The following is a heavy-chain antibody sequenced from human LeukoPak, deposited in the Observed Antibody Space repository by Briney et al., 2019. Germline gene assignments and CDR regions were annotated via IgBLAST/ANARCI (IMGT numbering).Heavy chain of an antibody. CDR2: ISIGGGDT. Sequence: GGSLRLSCAASGFTFSNYAMTWVRQAPGKGLEWVSGISIGGGDTYYADSVKVRFTVSRDNSKNSLYLQMNSLRAEDTAVYYCARAHCSSTSCYTDDAFDIWGQGTMVTVSS. CDR1: GFTFSNYA. V-gene: IGHV3-23*01. CDR3: ARAHCSSTSCYTDDAFDI. D-gene: IGHD2-2*02. J-gene: IGHJ3*02.